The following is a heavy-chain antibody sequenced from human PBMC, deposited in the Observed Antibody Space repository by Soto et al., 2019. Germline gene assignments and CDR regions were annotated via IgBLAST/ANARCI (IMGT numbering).Heavy chain of an antibody. CDR3: ARHDYSDRAFEL. J-gene: IGHJ3*01. V-gene: IGHV4-61*08. CDR1: GGSVGSGAYY. Sequence: SETLSLTCIVSGGSVGSGAYYWSWIRQPPGNALEWIGYIQYSGDTNCNSSLKSRVTISVDMSRNRFSLKRTSVTAADTAFYYCARHDYSDRAFELWGQGTMVTGSS. D-gene: IGHD3-22*01. CDR2: IQYSGDT.